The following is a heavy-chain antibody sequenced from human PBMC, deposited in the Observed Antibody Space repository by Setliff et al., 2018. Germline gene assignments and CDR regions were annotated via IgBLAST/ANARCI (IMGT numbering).Heavy chain of an antibody. D-gene: IGHD6-19*01. CDR3: VTDPPNSGWSFDC. CDR1: GFTFSTHA. V-gene: IGHV3-33*03. J-gene: IGHJ5*01. CDR2: IWSDGINK. Sequence: GGSLRLSCGASGFTFSTHAMHWVRQAPGKGLEWVAMIWSDGINKFYGGPVKGRFIVSRDNSKNAVFLQMNDLRVEDTAVYYCVTDPPNSGWSFDCWGQGTPVTVSS.